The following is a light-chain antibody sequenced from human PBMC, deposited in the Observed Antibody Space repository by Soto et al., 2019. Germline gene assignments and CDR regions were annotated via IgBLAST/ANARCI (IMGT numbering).Light chain of an antibody. CDR3: QHYGSSLSIT. J-gene: IGKJ5*01. Sequence: EIVLTQSPGTLSLSPGERATLSCRASQSVSSSYLAWYQQKPGQAPRLLIYDASSRATGIPARFSGSGSGTDFTLTVTSLESEDFAVYYCQHYGSSLSITFGQGTRLEIK. V-gene: IGKV3-20*01. CDR1: QSVSSSY. CDR2: DAS.